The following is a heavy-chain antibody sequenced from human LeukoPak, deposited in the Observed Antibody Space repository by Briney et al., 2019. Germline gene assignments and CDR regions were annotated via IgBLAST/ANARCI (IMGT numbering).Heavy chain of an antibody. CDR2: FSGNGDVT. CDR3: AKSADGADPPGFFDP. J-gene: IGHJ5*02. CDR1: GLTFRSYA. V-gene: IGHV3-23*01. D-gene: IGHD3-10*01. Sequence: PGGSLRLSCAVSGLTFRSYAMSWVRQAPGKGLEWVSVFSGNGDVTYYADSVKGRFTISRDNSKDTLYLQMNSLRAEDSALYFCAKSADGADPPGFFDPWGQGTLVTVSS.